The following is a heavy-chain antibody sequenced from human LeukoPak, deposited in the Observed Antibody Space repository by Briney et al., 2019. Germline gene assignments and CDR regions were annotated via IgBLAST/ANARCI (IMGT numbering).Heavy chain of an antibody. CDR3: AAFHPDHNNWFDP. CDR1: GFTFTSSA. D-gene: IGHD1-14*01. V-gene: IGHV1-58*01. J-gene: IGHJ5*02. CDR2: IVVGSGNT. Sequence: SVKVSCKASGFTFTSSAVQWVRQARGQRLEWIGWIVVGSGNTNYAQKFQERVTITRDMSTSTAYMELSSLRSEDTAVYYCAAFHPDHNNWFDPWGQGTLVTVSS.